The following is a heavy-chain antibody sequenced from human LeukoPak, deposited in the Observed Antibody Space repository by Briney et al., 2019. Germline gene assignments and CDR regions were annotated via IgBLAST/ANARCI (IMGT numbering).Heavy chain of an antibody. CDR2: ISSEGRKK. CDR1: GFIFSSYG. J-gene: IGHJ4*02. Sequence: GGSLRLSCAASGFIFSSYGMHRVRQAPGKGLEWVALISSEGRKKLYAGSVKGRLTISRDTSKNTLYLEMSSLRPEDTAVYYCARDFNWAIDYWGQGTLVTVSS. D-gene: IGHD7-27*01. CDR3: ARDFNWAIDY. V-gene: IGHV3-30*03.